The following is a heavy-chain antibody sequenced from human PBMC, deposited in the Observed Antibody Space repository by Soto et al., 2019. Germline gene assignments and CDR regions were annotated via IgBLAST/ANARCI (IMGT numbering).Heavy chain of an antibody. Sequence: GGSLRLSCAASGFTFSSYSMNWVRQAPGKGLEWVSSISSSSSYIYYADSVKGRFTISRDNAKNSLYLQMNSLRAEDTAVYYCAREVGAMSPPTCWGQGTLVTVSS. CDR1: GFTFSSYS. CDR3: AREVGAMSPPTC. D-gene: IGHD1-26*01. J-gene: IGHJ4*02. V-gene: IGHV3-21*01. CDR2: ISSSSSYI.